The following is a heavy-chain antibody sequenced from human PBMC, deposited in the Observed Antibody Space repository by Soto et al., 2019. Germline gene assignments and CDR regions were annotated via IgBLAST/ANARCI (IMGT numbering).Heavy chain of an antibody. Sequence: GASVKVSCKASGYTFTSYGISWVRQAPGQGLEWMGWISAYNGNTNYAQKLQGRVTMTTDTSTSTAYMELRSLRSDDTAVYYCARALLEWELLQPFDYWGQGTLVTVSS. CDR3: ARALLEWELLQPFDY. D-gene: IGHD1-26*01. CDR2: ISAYNGNT. CDR1: GYTFTSYG. J-gene: IGHJ4*02. V-gene: IGHV1-18*01.